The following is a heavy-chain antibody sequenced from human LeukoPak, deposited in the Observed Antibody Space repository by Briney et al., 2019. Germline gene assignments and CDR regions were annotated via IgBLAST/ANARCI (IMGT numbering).Heavy chain of an antibody. J-gene: IGHJ4*01. D-gene: IGHD3-9*01. Sequence: GGSLRLSCAASGFIFSNYAMSWVGKPPGKGLGGVPALGVRDGGTYYADSVKGRFTVSRDDPKNTLYLQMNTLRVEDTAVYYCAKWGDYDILTGYYDSDYWGHGTLVTVSS. CDR2: LGVRDGGT. CDR1: GFIFSNYA. V-gene: IGHV3-23*01. CDR3: AKWGDYDILTGYYDSDY.